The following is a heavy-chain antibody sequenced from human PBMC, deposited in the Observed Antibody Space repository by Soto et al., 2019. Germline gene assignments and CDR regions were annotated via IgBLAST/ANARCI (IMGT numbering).Heavy chain of an antibody. CDR2: IFHTGNT. Sequence: QVQLQESGPGLVKPSQTLSLTCAVSHGTMTSGGYYWSWIRQFPGKGLEWIGQIFHTGNTYYNPSLTSRVSMSVDTSRTKFSVMLSSVTAADTAVYFCARARDNYCGPFDYWGQGILVTVSS. CDR1: HGTMTSGGYY. CDR3: ARARDNYCGPFDY. V-gene: IGHV4-31*11. D-gene: IGHD2-21*01. J-gene: IGHJ4*02.